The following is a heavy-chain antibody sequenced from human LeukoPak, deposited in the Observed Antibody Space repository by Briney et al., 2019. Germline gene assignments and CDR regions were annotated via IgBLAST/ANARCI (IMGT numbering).Heavy chain of an antibody. CDR2: ISSSGSTI. D-gene: IGHD3-10*01. CDR3: ARDRTRGDYYYMDV. J-gene: IGHJ6*03. Sequence: GGSLRLSCAASGFTFSDYYMSWIRQAPGRGLEWVSYISSSGSTIYYADSVKGRFTISRDNAKNSLYLQMNSLRAEDTAVYYCARDRTRGDYYYMDVWGKGTTVTVSS. CDR1: GFTFSDYY. V-gene: IGHV3-11*01.